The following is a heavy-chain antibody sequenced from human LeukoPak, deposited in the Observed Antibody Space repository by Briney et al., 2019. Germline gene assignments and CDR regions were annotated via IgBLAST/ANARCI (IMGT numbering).Heavy chain of an antibody. CDR3: ARGPNSNWSGLDF. Sequence: RGSLRLSCTASGFSFSGHWMHWARQLPGKGLVWVSRISPTGSTTSYADSVKGRFTVSRDNAKNALYLQVNNLRAEDTAVYYCARGPNSNWSGLDFWGQGTLLTVSS. D-gene: IGHD6-6*01. CDR2: ISPTGSTT. CDR1: GFSFSGHW. J-gene: IGHJ4*02. V-gene: IGHV3-74*01.